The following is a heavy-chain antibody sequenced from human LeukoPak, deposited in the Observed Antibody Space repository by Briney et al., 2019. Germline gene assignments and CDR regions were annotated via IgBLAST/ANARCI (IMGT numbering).Heavy chain of an antibody. CDR3: AKDILDALGGIYGPFDN. CDR1: GFTFSSYA. CDR2: IGGSDGRT. Sequence: GGSLRLSCAASGFTFSSYAISCVRQVPRDGMEWVSAIGGSDGRTYYADSVEGRFTISRDNSKHMLYLQMNRLRAEDTAVYYCAKDILDALGGIYGPFDNWGQATLVSVSS. J-gene: IGHJ4*02. V-gene: IGHV3-23*01. D-gene: IGHD2-15*01.